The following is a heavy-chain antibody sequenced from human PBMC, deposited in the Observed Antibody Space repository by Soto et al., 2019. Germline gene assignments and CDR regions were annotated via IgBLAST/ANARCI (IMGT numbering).Heavy chain of an antibody. CDR3: ARVRANDYEIDY. CDR2: IKRDGSEK. J-gene: IGHJ4*02. D-gene: IGHD4-17*01. V-gene: IGHV3-7*03. Sequence: EVQLVESGGGLVQPGGSLRLSCAASGFMFGSYWMTWVRHAPGKGLQWVANIKRDGSEKYYVDSVKGRFTISRDNADNLVFLDMTSLRVDDTATYYCARVRANDYEIDYWGQGALVTVSS. CDR1: GFMFGSYW.